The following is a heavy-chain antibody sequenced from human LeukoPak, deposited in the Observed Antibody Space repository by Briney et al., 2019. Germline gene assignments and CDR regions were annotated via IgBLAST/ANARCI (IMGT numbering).Heavy chain of an antibody. Sequence: GGSLRLSCAASGFTFDDYSMHWVRHAPGKGLEWVSGIGGSSGCLVYADSVKGRFTISSDKDKNSLYLQMNSLRAEDTSVYYCARDQIVAWENNYFYYGMDVWGQGTTVTLPS. CDR3: ARDQIVAWENNYFYYGMDV. J-gene: IGHJ6*01. D-gene: IGHD6-6*01. CDR1: GFTFDDYS. CDR2: IGGSSGCL. V-gene: IGHV3-21*05.